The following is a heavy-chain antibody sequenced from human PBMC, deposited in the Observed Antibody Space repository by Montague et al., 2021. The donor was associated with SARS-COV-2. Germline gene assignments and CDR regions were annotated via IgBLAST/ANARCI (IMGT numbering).Heavy chain of an antibody. CDR2: IYYSGSN. V-gene: IGHV4-59*01. CDR1: GGSIGSYY. D-gene: IGHD3-10*01. J-gene: IGHJ4*02. CDR3: ARCFDRWGTYYLHY. Sequence: SETLSLTCSVSGGSIGSYYWSWLRQPPGKGLEWIGHIYYSGSNNYSPSFKRRVTISIDTSKNQFSQKLSSVTAADTAVYYCARCFDRWGTYYLHYWGQGTLVTVSS.